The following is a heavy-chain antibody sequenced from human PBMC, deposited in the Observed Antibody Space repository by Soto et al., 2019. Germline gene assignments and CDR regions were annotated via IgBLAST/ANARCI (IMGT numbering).Heavy chain of an antibody. Sequence: PSETLSQTCAVSGGSISGGGYAGSWIRQPPGKGLEWIGYIYHSGSTYYNPSLKSRVTISVDRSKNQFSLKLSSVTAADTAVYYCARTYCISTSCYRGSLAYGGQGPRVPVPS. CDR2: IYHSGST. CDR3: ARTYCISTSCYRGSLAY. J-gene: IGHJ4*02. D-gene: IGHD2-2*01. CDR1: GGSISGGGYA. V-gene: IGHV4-30-2*01.